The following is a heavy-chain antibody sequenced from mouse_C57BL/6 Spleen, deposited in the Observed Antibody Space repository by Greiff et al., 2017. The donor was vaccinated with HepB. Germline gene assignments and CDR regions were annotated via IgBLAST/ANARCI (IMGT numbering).Heavy chain of an antibody. CDR2: ISSGSSTI. Sequence: EVKLMESGGGLVKPGGSLKLSCAASGFTFSDYGMHWVRQAPEKGLEWVAYISSGSSTIYYADTVKGRFTFSRDNAKNTLFLQMTSLRSEDTAMYYSAREESGDFDYWGQGTTLTVSS. CDR1: GFTFSDYG. V-gene: IGHV5-17*01. D-gene: IGHD1-3*01. CDR3: AREESGDFDY. J-gene: IGHJ2*01.